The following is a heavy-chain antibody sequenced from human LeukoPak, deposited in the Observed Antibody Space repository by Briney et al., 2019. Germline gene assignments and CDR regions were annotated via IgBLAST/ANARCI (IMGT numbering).Heavy chain of an antibody. V-gene: IGHV3-23*01. CDR2: ISGSGDNT. Sequence: GGSLTLSCAASGFTFSSYALSWARQAPGTGLEWVSGISGSGDNTYYADSVKGRFTISRDNSKNTLYLQLSSLRVEDTGVYYCAKTTRMTTVTTDAFDNWGRGPVVTVSS. D-gene: IGHD4-17*01. CDR1: GFTFSSYA. CDR3: AKTTRMTTVTTDAFDN. J-gene: IGHJ3*02.